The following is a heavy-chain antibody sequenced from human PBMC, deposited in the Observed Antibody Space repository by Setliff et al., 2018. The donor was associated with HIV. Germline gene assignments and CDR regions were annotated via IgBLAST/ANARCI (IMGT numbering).Heavy chain of an antibody. CDR3: ARAGGLRMDRGVVSDY. D-gene: IGHD3-10*01. Sequence: VASVKVSCKASGYTLTNYGISWVRQAPGQGLEWMGWISADNGDTNYPQKLQGRVTMTTDTSTSTAYMELSSLRSEDTAVYYCARAGGLRMDRGVVSDYWGQGTLVTVSS. J-gene: IGHJ4*02. CDR1: GYTLTNYG. V-gene: IGHV1-18*01. CDR2: ISADNGDT.